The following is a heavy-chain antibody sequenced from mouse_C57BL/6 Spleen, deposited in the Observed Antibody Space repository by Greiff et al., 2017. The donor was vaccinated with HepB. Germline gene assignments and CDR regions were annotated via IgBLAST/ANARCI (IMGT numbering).Heavy chain of an antibody. CDR3: AREGDYYGSSEDWYFDV. V-gene: IGHV3-6*01. CDR2: ISYDGSN. J-gene: IGHJ1*03. D-gene: IGHD1-1*01. Sequence: ESGPGLVKPSQSLSLTCSVTGYSITSGYYWNWIRQFPGNKLEWMGYISYDGSNNYNPSLKNRISITRDTSKNQFFLKLNSVTTEDTATYYCAREGDYYGSSEDWYFDVWGTGTTVTVSS. CDR1: GYSITSGYY.